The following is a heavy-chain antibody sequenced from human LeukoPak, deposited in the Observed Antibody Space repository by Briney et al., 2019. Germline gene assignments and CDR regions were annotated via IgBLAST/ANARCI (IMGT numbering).Heavy chain of an antibody. Sequence: SETLSLTCTVSGGSISSGDYYWSWIRQPPGKGLEWIGYIYYSGSTYYNPSLKSRVTISVDTSKNQFSLKLSSVTAADTAVYYCARNRGVINFDYWGQGTLVTVSS. CDR1: GGSISSGDYY. CDR3: ARNRGVINFDY. D-gene: IGHD3-10*01. J-gene: IGHJ4*02. V-gene: IGHV4-30-4*01. CDR2: IYYSGST.